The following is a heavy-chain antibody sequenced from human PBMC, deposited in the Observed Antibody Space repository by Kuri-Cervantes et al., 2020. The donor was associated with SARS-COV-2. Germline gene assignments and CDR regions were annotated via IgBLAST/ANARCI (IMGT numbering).Heavy chain of an antibody. Sequence: SQTLSLTCAISGVSVSSNSAAWNWIRQSPSRGLEWLGRTYYRSKWYNDYAVSVKSRITINPDTSKNQFSLQLNSVTPEDTAVYYCAKDQFFSSSSSWFGEHYYYGMDVWGQGTTVTVSS. CDR2: TYYRSKWYN. V-gene: IGHV6-1*01. D-gene: IGHD3-10*01. J-gene: IGHJ6*02. CDR3: AKDQFFSSSSSWFGEHYYYGMDV. CDR1: GVSVSSNSAA.